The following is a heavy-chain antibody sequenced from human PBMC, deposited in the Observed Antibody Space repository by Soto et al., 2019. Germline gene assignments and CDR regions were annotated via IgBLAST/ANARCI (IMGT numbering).Heavy chain of an antibody. V-gene: IGHV3-21*01. CDR2: ISSSSSYI. CDR3: ARDIGSSSWYSSGGYYYGMDV. CDR1: GFTFSSYS. J-gene: IGHJ6*02. D-gene: IGHD6-13*01. Sequence: EVQLVESGGGLVKPGGSLRLSSAASGFTFSSYSMNWVRQAPGKGLEWVSSISSSSSYIYYADSVKGRFTISRDNAKNSLYLQMNSLRAEDTAVYYCARDIGSSSWYSSGGYYYGMDVWGQGTTVTVSS.